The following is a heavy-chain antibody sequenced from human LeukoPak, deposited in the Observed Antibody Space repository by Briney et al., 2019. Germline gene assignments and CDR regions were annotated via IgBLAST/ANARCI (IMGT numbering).Heavy chain of an antibody. CDR1: GGTFSSYA. CDR2: IIPIFGTA. V-gene: IGHV1-69*13. Sequence: ASVKVSCKASGGTFSSYAISWVRQAPGQGLEWMGGIIPIFGTANYAQKFQGRVTITADESTSTAYMELSSLRSEDTAVYYCAKVVGYTVTNPFDYWGQGTLVTVSS. CDR3: AKVVGYTVTNPFDY. J-gene: IGHJ4*02. D-gene: IGHD4-17*01.